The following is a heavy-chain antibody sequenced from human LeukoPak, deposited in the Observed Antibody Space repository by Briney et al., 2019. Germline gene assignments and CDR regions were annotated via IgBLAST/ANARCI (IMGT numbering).Heavy chain of an antibody. CDR2: VNHEGDS. Sequence: SETLSLTCAVYGVSLRGYYWSWLRQSPEKGLEWIGEVNHEGDSIYSPSLKSRLTLSVDMSKNQFSLNLRSVTAADTAVYFCARGSNYVSNYYFDVWGKGSTVIVSS. CDR1: GVSLRGYY. CDR3: ARGSNYVSNYYFDV. D-gene: IGHD4-11*01. J-gene: IGHJ6*03. V-gene: IGHV4-34*01.